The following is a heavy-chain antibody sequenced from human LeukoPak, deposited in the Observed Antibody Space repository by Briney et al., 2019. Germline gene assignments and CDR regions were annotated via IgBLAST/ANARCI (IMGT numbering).Heavy chain of an antibody. CDR2: INHSGST. CDR1: GGSFSGYY. CDR3: ARGGDYDFWSGYPPFDY. V-gene: IGHV4-34*01. J-gene: IGHJ4*02. Sequence: SETLSLTCAVYGGSFSGYYWSWIRQPPGKGLEWIGEINHSGSTNYNPSPKSRVTISVDTSKNQFSLKLSSVTAADTAVYYCARGGDYDFWSGYPPFDYWGQGTLVTVSS. D-gene: IGHD3-3*01.